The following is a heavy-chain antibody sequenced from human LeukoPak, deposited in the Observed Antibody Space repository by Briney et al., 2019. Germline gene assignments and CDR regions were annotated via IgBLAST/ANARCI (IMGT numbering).Heavy chain of an antibody. CDR1: GYSFTSYW. V-gene: IGHV5-51*01. Sequence: GESLKISCXGSGYSFTSYWIGWVRQMTGKGLEWMGIIYPGDSDTRYSPSFQGQVTISADKSISTAYLQWSSLKASDTAMYYCARHVTIFGVVTYYMDVWGKGTTVTVSS. D-gene: IGHD3-3*01. J-gene: IGHJ6*03. CDR2: IYPGDSDT. CDR3: ARHVTIFGVVTYYMDV.